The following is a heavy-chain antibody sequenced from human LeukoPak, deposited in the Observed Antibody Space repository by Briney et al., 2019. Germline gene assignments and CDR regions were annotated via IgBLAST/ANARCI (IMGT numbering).Heavy chain of an antibody. Sequence: SQTLSLTCTVSGGSISSGDYYWSWIRQPPGKGLEWIGYIYYSGSTYYNPTLKSRVTISVDTSNSQFSLKLSSVTAADTAVYYCARDLPALVPVYWGQGTLVTVSS. CDR2: IYYSGST. V-gene: IGHV4-30-4*01. D-gene: IGHD5-18*01. CDR3: ARDLPALVPVY. CDR1: GGSISSGDYY. J-gene: IGHJ4*02.